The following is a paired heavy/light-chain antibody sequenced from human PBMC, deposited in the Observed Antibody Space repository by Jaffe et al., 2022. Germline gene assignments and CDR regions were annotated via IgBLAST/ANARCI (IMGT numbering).Light chain of an antibody. CDR1: SSNIGNNY. Sequence: QSVLTQPPSVSAAPGQKVTISCSGSSSNIGNNYVSWYQQLPGTAPKLLIYENNKRPSGLPDRFSGSKSGTSATLGITGLQTGDEADYYCGTWDSSLRSWLFGGGTKLTVL. V-gene: IGLV1-51*02. CDR3: GTWDSSLRSWL. CDR2: ENN. J-gene: IGLJ3*02.
Heavy chain of an antibody. V-gene: IGHV3-23*01. CDR1: GFTFGSFA. J-gene: IGHJ4*02. D-gene: IGHD3-3*01. Sequence: EVQLLESGGGLAQPGGSLRLSCAASGFTFGSFAMSWVRQAPGKGLEWVSTVSGSGGSAYYADSVRGRFTISRDNSKNTLELQMSSLRAEDTARYYCAKDYYDFWSGYPVQFDYWGQGALVTVSS. CDR2: VSGSGGSA. CDR3: AKDYYDFWSGYPVQFDY.